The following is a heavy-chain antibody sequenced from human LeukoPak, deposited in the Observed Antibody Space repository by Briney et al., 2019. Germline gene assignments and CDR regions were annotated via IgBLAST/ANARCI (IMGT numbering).Heavy chain of an antibody. CDR3: ARCYGSGSYNWFDP. V-gene: IGHV4-34*01. J-gene: IGHJ5*02. CDR2: INHSGST. D-gene: IGHD3-10*01. Sequence: SETLSLTCAVYGGSFSGYYWSWIRQPPGKGLGWIGEINHSGSTNYNPSLKSRVTISVDTTENQFSLKLSAVTAADTAVYYCARCYGSGSYNWFDPWGQGTLVTVSS. CDR1: GGSFSGYY.